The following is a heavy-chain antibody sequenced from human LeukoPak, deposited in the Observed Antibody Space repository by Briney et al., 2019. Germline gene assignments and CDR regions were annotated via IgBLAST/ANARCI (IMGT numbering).Heavy chain of an antibody. CDR2: FDPEDGET. Sequence: ASVKVSCKVSGYTLTELSMHWVRQAPGKGLEWMGGFDPEDGETIYAQKFQGRVTMTEDTSTDTAYMELSSLRSEDTAVYYCATLLGAPSYFDYWGQRTLVTVSS. CDR3: ATLLGAPSYFDY. J-gene: IGHJ4*02. CDR1: GYTLTELS. V-gene: IGHV1-24*01. D-gene: IGHD1-26*01.